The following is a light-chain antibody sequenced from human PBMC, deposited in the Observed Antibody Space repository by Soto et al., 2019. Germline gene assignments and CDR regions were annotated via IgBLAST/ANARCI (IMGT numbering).Light chain of an antibody. CDR2: EVS. Sequence: QSALTQPASVSGSPGQSITISCTGTSSDVGGYNYVSWYQQNPGKAPKFMIYEVSNRPSGVSNRFSGSKSGNMASLTISGLQAGDEADYYCSSYTSSSFVVFGGGTKLTVL. CDR3: SSYTSSSFVV. V-gene: IGLV2-14*01. J-gene: IGLJ2*01. CDR1: SSDVGGYNY.